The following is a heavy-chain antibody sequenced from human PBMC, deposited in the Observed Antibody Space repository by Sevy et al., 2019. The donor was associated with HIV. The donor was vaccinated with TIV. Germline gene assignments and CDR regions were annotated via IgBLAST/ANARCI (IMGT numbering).Heavy chain of an antibody. J-gene: IGHJ4*02. CDR1: GFTFSSYG. V-gene: IGHV3-33*01. CDR2: IWYDGSNK. CDR3: ARGNLISIAAAGYFDY. D-gene: IGHD6-13*01. Sequence: GGSLRLSCAASGFTFSSYGMHWVRQAPGKGLEWVAVIWYDGSNKYYADSVKGRFTISRDNSKVTLYLQMNSLRAEDTAVYYCARGNLISIAAAGYFDYWGQGTLVTVSS.